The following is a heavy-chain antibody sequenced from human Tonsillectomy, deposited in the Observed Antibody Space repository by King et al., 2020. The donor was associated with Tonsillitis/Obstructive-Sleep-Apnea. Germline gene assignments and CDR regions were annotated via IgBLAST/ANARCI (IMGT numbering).Heavy chain of an antibody. D-gene: IGHD1-26*01. CDR2: ISWNRGSI. CDR3: AKDIWGAFSGSFDI. J-gene: IGHJ3*02. CDR1: GFTFDDYA. V-gene: IGHV3-9*01. Sequence: LQLVQSGGGLVQPGRSLRLSCAASGFTFDDYAIHWVRQAPGKGLEWVSGISWNRGSIAYAGSVKGRFTISRDNAKKSLYLQMNSLSAEDTALYYCAKDIWGAFSGSFDIWGQGTMVTVSS.